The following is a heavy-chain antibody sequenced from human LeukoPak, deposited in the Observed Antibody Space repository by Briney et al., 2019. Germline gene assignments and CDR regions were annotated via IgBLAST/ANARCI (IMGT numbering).Heavy chain of an antibody. J-gene: IGHJ3*02. V-gene: IGHV3-48*01. CDR1: GFTFSSYS. D-gene: IGHD2-2*01. Sequence: GGSLRLSCAASGFTFSSYSMNWVRQAPGKGLEWVSYISSSSSTIYYADSVKGRFTISRDNAKNSLYLQMNSLRAEDTAVYYCANSPPSRYDAFDIWGQGTMVTVSS. CDR2: ISSSSSTI. CDR3: ANSPPSRYDAFDI.